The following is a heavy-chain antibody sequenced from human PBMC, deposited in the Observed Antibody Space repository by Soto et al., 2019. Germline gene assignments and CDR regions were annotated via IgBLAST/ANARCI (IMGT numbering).Heavy chain of an antibody. CDR2: ISAYNGNT. J-gene: IGHJ6*02. V-gene: IGHV1-18*01. CDR1: GYTFTSYG. CDR3: AVKLERRYYYYYGMDV. Sequence: QVQLVQSGAEVKKPGASVKVSCKASGYTFTSYGISWVRQAPGQGLEWMGWISAYNGNTNYAQKLQGRVTMTTDTTTSTAYMELRSLGSDDTAVYYCAVKLERRYYYYYGMDVWGQGTTVTVSS. D-gene: IGHD1-1*01.